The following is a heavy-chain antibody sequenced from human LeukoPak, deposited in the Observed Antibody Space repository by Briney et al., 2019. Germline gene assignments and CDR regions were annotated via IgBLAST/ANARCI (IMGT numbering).Heavy chain of an antibody. V-gene: IGHV3-21*01. D-gene: IGHD6-19*01. J-gene: IGHJ5*02. CDR1: GFTFSSYT. Sequence: GGSLRLSCAASGFTFSSYTMNWVRQAPGKGLEWVSSISPTSYYIYYADSVKGRFTISRDNARNSLYLQMNSLRADDTAVYYCASQGGEWLVSSWGQGSLVTVSS. CDR3: ASQGGEWLVSS. CDR2: ISPTSYYI.